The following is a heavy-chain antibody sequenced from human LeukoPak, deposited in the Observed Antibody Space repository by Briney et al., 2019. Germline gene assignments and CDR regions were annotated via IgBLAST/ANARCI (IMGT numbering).Heavy chain of an antibody. V-gene: IGHV3-7*04. CDR2: INPDGSAT. Sequence: GGSLRLSCAASGYTFSSYWMTWVRQAPGKGLEWVANINPDGSATYHVDSVKGRFTISRDNAKNSLYLQMISLRAEDTAVYYCARAINYNFDYWGQGTLVTVSS. J-gene: IGHJ4*02. D-gene: IGHD4-11*01. CDR1: GYTFSSYW. CDR3: ARAINYNFDY.